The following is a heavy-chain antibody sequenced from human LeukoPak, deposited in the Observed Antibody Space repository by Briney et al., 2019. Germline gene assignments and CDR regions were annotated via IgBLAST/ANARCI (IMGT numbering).Heavy chain of an antibody. Sequence: GGSLRLSCVASGLTFNRYWMSWLRQVPGKGLEWVADIKQDGTETHYVDSVKGRFTISRDNAKSSLYLQMNSLRAEDTAVYYCARDCLGSQFWSGYYLGPDNYFDYWGQGSLVTVSS. CDR3: ARDCLGSQFWSGYYLGPDNYFDY. V-gene: IGHV3-7*01. CDR1: GLTFNRYW. D-gene: IGHD3-3*01. J-gene: IGHJ4*02. CDR2: IKQDGTET.